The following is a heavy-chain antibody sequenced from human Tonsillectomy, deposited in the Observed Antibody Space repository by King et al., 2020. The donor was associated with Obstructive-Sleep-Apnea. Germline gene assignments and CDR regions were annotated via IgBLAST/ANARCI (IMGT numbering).Heavy chain of an antibody. D-gene: IGHD1-26*01. Sequence: TLKESGPALVKPTQTLTLTCTFSGFSLSTSGMCVGWIRQPPGKALEWLARIDWDDDKYYKTSLKTRLTISKETSKNQVVLTMTDMDPVDTATYYFARILLSGTYWKSDAFDIWGQGTMVTVSS. V-gene: IGHV2-70*11. CDR2: IDWDDDK. J-gene: IGHJ3*02. CDR3: ARILLSGTYWKSDAFDI. CDR1: GFSLSTSGMC.